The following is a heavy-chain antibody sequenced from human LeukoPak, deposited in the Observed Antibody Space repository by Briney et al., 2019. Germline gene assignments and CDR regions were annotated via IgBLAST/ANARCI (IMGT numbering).Heavy chain of an antibody. D-gene: IGHD5-12*01. J-gene: IGHJ4*02. CDR2: ISWNSGSI. Sequence: GGSLRLSCAASGFTFDDYAMHWVRQAPGKGLEWVSGISWNSGSIGYADSVKGRFTISRDNAKNSLYLQMNSLRAEDTAVYYCARLCYGGYENDYWGQGTLVTVSS. V-gene: IGHV3-9*01. CDR3: ARLCYGGYENDY. CDR1: GFTFDDYA.